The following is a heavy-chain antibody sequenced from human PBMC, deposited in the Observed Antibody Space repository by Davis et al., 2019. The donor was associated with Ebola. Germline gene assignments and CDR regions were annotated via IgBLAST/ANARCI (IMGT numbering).Heavy chain of an antibody. CDR2: INPSYGNT. J-gene: IGHJ3*01. CDR1: GYTFTSYY. D-gene: IGHD4-11*01. CDR3: ARDDTGYSSNLGRFRDHPFDL. V-gene: IGHV1-46*01. Sequence: AASVTVSCQASGYTFTSYYMHWVRQAPGQGLEWMGIINPSYGNTNYAQKFQGRVTMTRDTSTTTVYMELSSLRSEDTAVYYCARDDTGYSSNLGRFRDHPFDLWGQGTMVTVSS.